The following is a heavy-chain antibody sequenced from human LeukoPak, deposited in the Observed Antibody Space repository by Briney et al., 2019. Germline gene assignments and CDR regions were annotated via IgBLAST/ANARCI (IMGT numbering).Heavy chain of an antibody. D-gene: IGHD1-26*01. Sequence: QVQLQEAGPGLVMPSQTLSLTCTVSGGSISSAAYYWSWIRQPRGKALEWIEYIYYSGSTYYNPSLKSRLTISVDTSKNQFSLKLSSVTAADTAVYYCARDVGALDYWGQGTLVTVSS. V-gene: IGHV4-30-4*08. CDR1: GGSISSAAYY. CDR3: ARDVGALDY. J-gene: IGHJ4*02. CDR2: IYYSGST.